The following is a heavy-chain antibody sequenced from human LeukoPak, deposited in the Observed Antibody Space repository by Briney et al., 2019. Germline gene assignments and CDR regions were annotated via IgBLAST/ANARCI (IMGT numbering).Heavy chain of an antibody. Sequence: RSSETLSLTCAVYGGSFSGYYWSWIRQPPGKGLEWIGEINHSGSTNYNPSLKSRVTISVDTSKNQFSLKLSSVTAADTAVYYCARGYYYDSSGYYSVYWGQGTLVTVSS. CDR1: GGSFSGYY. J-gene: IGHJ4*02. CDR2: INHSGST. V-gene: IGHV4-34*01. D-gene: IGHD3-22*01. CDR3: ARGYYYDSSGYYSVY.